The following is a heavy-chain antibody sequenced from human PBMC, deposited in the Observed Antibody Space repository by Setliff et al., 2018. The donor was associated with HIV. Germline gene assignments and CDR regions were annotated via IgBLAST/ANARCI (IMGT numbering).Heavy chain of an antibody. Sequence: GGSLRLSCAASGFTFSSYAMSWVRQAPGKGLEWVSAISGSGGSTYYADSVRGRFTISRDNAKNSLYLQMNSLRAEDTAVYYCARPNYYGSSGSFDYWGQGTLVTVSS. CDR1: GFTFSSYA. D-gene: IGHD3-22*01. CDR3: ARPNYYGSSGSFDY. CDR2: ISGSGGST. V-gene: IGHV3-23*01. J-gene: IGHJ4*02.